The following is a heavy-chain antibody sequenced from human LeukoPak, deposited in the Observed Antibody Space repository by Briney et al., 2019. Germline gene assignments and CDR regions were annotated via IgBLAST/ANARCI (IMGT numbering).Heavy chain of an antibody. Sequence: GGSLRLSCAASGFTFSSSAMSWVRQAPGKGLEWVSTISGSDSSTHYADSVKGRFTISRDNSKNTLYLQMNSLRAEDTAVYYCAKQGRDWLRDYYYYMDVWGKGTTVTISS. J-gene: IGHJ6*03. CDR1: GFTFSSSA. CDR3: AKQGRDWLRDYYYYMDV. V-gene: IGHV3-23*01. D-gene: IGHD3-9*01. CDR2: ISGSDSST.